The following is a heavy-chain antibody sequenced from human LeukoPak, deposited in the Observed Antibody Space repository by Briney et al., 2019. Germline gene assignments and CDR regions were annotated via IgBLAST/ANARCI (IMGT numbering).Heavy chain of an antibody. V-gene: IGHV3-30*04. Sequence: GGSLRLSCAASGFTFSSSAMHWVRQAPGKGLEWVAVISYDGSNKYYADSVKGRFTISRDNSKNTLYLQMNSLRVEDTAVYYCATESSKVWFGGLGPPPFDYWGQGTLVTVSS. CDR2: ISYDGSNK. J-gene: IGHJ4*02. D-gene: IGHD3-10*01. CDR1: GFTFSSSA. CDR3: ATESSKVWFGGLGPPPFDY.